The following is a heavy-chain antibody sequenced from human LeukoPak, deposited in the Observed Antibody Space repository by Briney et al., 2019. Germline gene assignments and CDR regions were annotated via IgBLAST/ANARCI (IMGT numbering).Heavy chain of an antibody. J-gene: IGHJ6*03. CDR1: GFTFSSYG. Sequence: GGSLRLSCAASGFTFSSYGMHWVRQAPGKGLEWVAFIRYDGSNKYYADSVKGRFTISRDNSKNTLYLQMNSLRAEDTAVYYCAKVDGGSYYYYYMDVWGKGTTVTVSS. D-gene: IGHD4-23*01. CDR2: IRYDGSNK. CDR3: AKVDGGSYYYYYMDV. V-gene: IGHV3-30*02.